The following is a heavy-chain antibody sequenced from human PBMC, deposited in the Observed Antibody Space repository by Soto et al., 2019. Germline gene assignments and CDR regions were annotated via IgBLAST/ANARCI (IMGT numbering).Heavy chain of an antibody. Sequence: QVQLVESGGGLVKPGGSLRLSCAASGHTFSDHYMTWIRQAPGKGLEWISYISSSAGTIYYADSVKGRFIISRDNAKNSLYLQMTNLRAEDTAVYYCARAPYFGSGTYYYYALDVWGQGTTVTVSS. V-gene: IGHV3-11*01. D-gene: IGHD3-10*01. CDR3: ARAPYFGSGTYYYYALDV. CDR1: GHTFSDHY. CDR2: ISSSAGTI. J-gene: IGHJ6*02.